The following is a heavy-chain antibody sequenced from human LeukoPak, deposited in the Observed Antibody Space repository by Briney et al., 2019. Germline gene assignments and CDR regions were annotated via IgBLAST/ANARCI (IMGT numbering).Heavy chain of an antibody. D-gene: IGHD3-22*01. CDR1: GFTFDDYA. CDR2: IRYDGSNK. Sequence: PGGSLRLSCAASGFTFDDYAMHWVRQAPDKGLEWVAFIRYDGSNKYYADSVKGRFTISRDNSKNTLYLQMNSLRAEDTAVYYCAKGADYYDSSGRTLDYWGQGTLVTVSS. V-gene: IGHV3-30*02. J-gene: IGHJ4*02. CDR3: AKGADYYDSSGRTLDY.